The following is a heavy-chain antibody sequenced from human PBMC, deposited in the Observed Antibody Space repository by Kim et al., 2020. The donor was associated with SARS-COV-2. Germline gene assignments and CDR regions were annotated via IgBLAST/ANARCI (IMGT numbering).Heavy chain of an antibody. V-gene: IGHV4-39*01. CDR3: ATPGGSYPYYYYGMDV. Sequence: SLKSRVTISVDTSKSQFTLKLSSVTAADAAVYYCATPGGSYPYYYYGMDVWGQGTTVTVSS. J-gene: IGHJ6*02. D-gene: IGHD3-16*01.